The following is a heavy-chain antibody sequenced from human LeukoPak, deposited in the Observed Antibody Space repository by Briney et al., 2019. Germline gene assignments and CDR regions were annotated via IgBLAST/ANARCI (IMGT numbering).Heavy chain of an antibody. CDR1: GFTFSSYA. CDR3: ANPITLVRGVIIGDY. Sequence: PGGSLRLSCAASGFTFSSYAMTWVRQAPGKGLGWVSVISASGRNTYYADSVKGRFNISRDNSKNTLYLQMNSLRAEDTAVYYCANPITLVRGVIIGDYWGQGTLVAVSS. D-gene: IGHD3-10*01. CDR2: ISASGRNT. J-gene: IGHJ4*02. V-gene: IGHV3-23*01.